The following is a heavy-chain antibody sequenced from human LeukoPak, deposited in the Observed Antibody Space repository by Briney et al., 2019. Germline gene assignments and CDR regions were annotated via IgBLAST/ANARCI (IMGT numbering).Heavy chain of an antibody. D-gene: IGHD3-10*01. Sequence: GGSLRLSCTASGFTFSSYAMSWVRQAPGKGLEWVSAISGSGGSTYYADSVKGRFTVSRDNSKNTLYLQMNSLRAEDTAVYYFAKANMVRGVVLKFDYWGPGTLVTVSS. CDR3: AKANMVRGVVLKFDY. V-gene: IGHV3-23*01. J-gene: IGHJ4*02. CDR2: ISGSGGST. CDR1: GFTFSSYA.